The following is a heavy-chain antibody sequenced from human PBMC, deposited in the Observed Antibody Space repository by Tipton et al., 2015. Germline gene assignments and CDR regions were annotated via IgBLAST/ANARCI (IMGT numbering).Heavy chain of an antibody. J-gene: IGHJ6*02. CDR2: ISAYNGNT. CDR1: GGDFTTFA. D-gene: IGHD3-22*01. V-gene: IGHV1-18*01. CDR3: ARGPYYYHSRDYYYYAMHG. Sequence: QLVQSGPEVKKPGSSVKVSCKASGGDFTTFAISWVRQAPGQGLEWMGWISAYNGNTNYAQKLQGRVTMTTDTSTSTAYMELRSLRSDDTAVYYCARGPYYYHSRDYYYYAMHGWGQGTTVTVSS.